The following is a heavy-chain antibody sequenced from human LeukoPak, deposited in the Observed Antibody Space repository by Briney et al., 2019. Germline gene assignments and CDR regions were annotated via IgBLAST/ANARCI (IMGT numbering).Heavy chain of an antibody. CDR2: IKQDGSEK. V-gene: IGHV3-7*01. CDR1: GFTFSSYW. Sequence: PGGSLRLSCAASGFTFSSYWMSWVRQAPGKGLEWVANIKQDGSEKYYVDSVKGRFTISRDNAKNSLYLQMNSLRAEDTAVYYCAREMYYYDSSGYSFDYWGQGTLVTVSS. J-gene: IGHJ4*02. D-gene: IGHD3-22*01. CDR3: AREMYYYDSSGYSFDY.